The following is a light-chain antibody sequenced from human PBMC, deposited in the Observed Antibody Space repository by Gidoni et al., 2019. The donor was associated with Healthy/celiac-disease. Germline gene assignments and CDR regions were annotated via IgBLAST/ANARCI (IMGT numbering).Light chain of an antibody. J-gene: IGKJ1*01. Sequence: DIQMTQSPSTLSASVGDRVTITCRASQSISSWLAWYQQKPGKATKLLIYKASSLESGVPSRFSGSGSGTEFTLTISSLQPDDFATYYCQQYNSSWTFGQGTKVESK. CDR1: QSISSW. CDR3: QQYNSSWT. CDR2: KAS. V-gene: IGKV1-5*03.